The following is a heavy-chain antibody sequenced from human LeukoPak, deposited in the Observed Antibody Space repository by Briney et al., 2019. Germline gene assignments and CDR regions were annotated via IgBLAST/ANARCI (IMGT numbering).Heavy chain of an antibody. CDR3: ARAGWPHTFQDNFDY. D-gene: IGHD2-15*01. J-gene: IGHJ4*02. CDR1: GGTFSSYA. Sequence: SVKVSCKASGGTFSSYAISWVRQAPGQGLEWMGGIIPIFGTANYAQKFQGRVTITADESTSTAYMELSSLRSEDTAVYYCARAGWPHTFQDNFDYWGQGTLVTVSS. V-gene: IGHV1-69*13. CDR2: IIPIFGTA.